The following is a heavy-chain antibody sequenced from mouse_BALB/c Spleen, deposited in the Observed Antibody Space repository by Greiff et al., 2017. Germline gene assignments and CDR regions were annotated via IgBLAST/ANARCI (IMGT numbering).Heavy chain of an antibody. CDR3: ARASYGSSFDY. D-gene: IGHD1-1*01. CDR1: GFAFSSYD. Sequence: EVHLVESGGGLVKPGGSLKLSCAASGFAFSSYDMSWVRQTPEKRLEWVAYISSGGGSTYYPDTVKGRFTISRDNAKNTLYLQMSSLKSEDTAMYYCARASYGSSFDYWGQGTTLTVSS. V-gene: IGHV5-12-1*01. CDR2: ISSGGGST. J-gene: IGHJ2*01.